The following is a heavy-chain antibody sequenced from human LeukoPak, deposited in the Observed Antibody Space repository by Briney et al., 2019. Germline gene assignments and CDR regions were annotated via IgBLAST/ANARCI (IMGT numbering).Heavy chain of an antibody. V-gene: IGHV3-23*01. J-gene: IGHJ4*02. D-gene: IGHD3-22*01. CDR1: GFTFTSYA. Sequence: GGSLRLSCAASGFTFTSYAMSWVRQAPGKGLEWVSAISGNGGATYYVDSVKGRFTISRDNSKNTLHLQMNSLRAEDTALYYCAKATTAIVVDNFFDYWGQGTLVSVSS. CDR3: AKATTAIVVDNFFDY. CDR2: ISGNGGAT.